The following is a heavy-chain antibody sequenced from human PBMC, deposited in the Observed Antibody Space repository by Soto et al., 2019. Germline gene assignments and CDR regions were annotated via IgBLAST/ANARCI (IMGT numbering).Heavy chain of an antibody. CDR2: IHWDDEK. J-gene: IGHJ2*01. V-gene: IGHV2-5*02. D-gene: IGHD1-20*01. Sequence: QIALREYGPTLVEPTQTLTLTCTFSGFSLKTREVGVGWIRQPPGKALEWLAVIHWDDEKTYSPSLRTRLTVTKDASKNQAVLTMTNVDPVDTATYYCAHRIKVLDQWFFAVWGRGTLVTVSS. CDR1: GFSLKTREVG. CDR3: AHRIKVLDQWFFAV.